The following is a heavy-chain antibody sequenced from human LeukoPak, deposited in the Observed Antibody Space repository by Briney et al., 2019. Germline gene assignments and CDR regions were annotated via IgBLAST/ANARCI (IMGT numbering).Heavy chain of an antibody. CDR2: IIPIFGTA. V-gene: IGHV1-69*06. CDR3: ARGGIAVAGLIDY. J-gene: IGHJ4*02. D-gene: IGHD6-19*01. CDR1: GGTFSSYA. Sequence: PVKVSCKASGGTFSSYAISWVRQAPGQGLEWMGGIIPIFGTANYAQKFQGRVTITADKSTSTAYMELRSLRSDDTAVYYCARGGIAVAGLIDYWGQGTLVTVSS.